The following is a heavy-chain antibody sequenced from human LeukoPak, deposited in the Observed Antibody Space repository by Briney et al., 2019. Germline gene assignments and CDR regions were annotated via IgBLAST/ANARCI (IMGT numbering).Heavy chain of an antibody. J-gene: IGHJ4*02. V-gene: IGHV3-23*01. CDR3: ATQKQQLGWDFDY. Sequence: TGGSLRLSCAASGFSFSSYAMRWVRQAPGKGLEWVSAISGSGGSTYYADSVKGRFTISRDNSKNTLYLQMNSLRAEDTAVYYCATQKQQLGWDFDYWGQGTLVTVSS. CDR2: ISGSGGST. D-gene: IGHD6-13*01. CDR1: GFSFSSYA.